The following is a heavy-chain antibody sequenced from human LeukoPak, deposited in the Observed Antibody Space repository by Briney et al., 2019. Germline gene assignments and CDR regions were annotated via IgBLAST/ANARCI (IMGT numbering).Heavy chain of an antibody. D-gene: IGHD6-13*01. V-gene: IGHV5-10-1*01. CDR2: IAPSDSYT. Sequence: LGESLKISCKGSGYSFTSYWITWVRQMPGKGLEWMGTIAPSDSYTNYSPSFQGHVTISTDKSISTAYLHWSSLKASDTAMYYCARQSVAVSSAGTFDPWGQGTLVTVSS. CDR3: ARQSVAVSSAGTFDP. CDR1: GYSFTSYW. J-gene: IGHJ5*02.